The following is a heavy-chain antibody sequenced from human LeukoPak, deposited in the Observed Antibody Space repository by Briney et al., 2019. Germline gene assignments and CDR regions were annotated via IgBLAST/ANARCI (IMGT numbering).Heavy chain of an antibody. D-gene: IGHD3-16*01. V-gene: IGHV4-59*01. CDR2: IYYSGST. J-gene: IGHJ6*03. CDR1: GGSLSGYY. CDR3: ARVWGISPYYMDV. Sequence: SETLSLTCALYGGSLSGYYWSWIRQPPRKGLEWIGYIYYSGSTNYNPSLKSRVTISVDTSKNRFSLKLSSVTAADTAVYYCARVWGISPYYMDVWGKGTTVTVSS.